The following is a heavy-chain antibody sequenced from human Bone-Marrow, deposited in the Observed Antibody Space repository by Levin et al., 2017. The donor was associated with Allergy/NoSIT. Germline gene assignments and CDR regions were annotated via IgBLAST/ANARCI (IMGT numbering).Heavy chain of an antibody. D-gene: IGHD3-10*01. CDR2: VNPDNGDT. Sequence: GGSLRLSCKTSGYRFRSYGIHWVRQAPGQGLEWMGWVNPDNGDTKCSRKFQGRVTLTRDTSAATAYLELTNLGHEDTATYYCSRWADGWKNVYWGQGTLVIVSS. J-gene: IGHJ4*02. V-gene: IGHV1-3*01. CDR1: GYRFRSYG. CDR3: SRWADGWKNVY.